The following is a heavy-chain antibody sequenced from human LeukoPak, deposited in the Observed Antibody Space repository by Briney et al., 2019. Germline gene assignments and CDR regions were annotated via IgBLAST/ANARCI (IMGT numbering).Heavy chain of an antibody. D-gene: IGHD4-11*01. Sequence: ASVKVSCKASGYTFTGYYMHWVRQAAGQGLEWMGWINPNSGGTNYAQKFHGRVTVTRDTSINTAYMELSRLRFDDTAVYYYARWYDYSNYFDYWGQGTLVIVSS. J-gene: IGHJ4*02. V-gene: IGHV1-2*02. CDR2: INPNSGGT. CDR1: GYTFTGYY. CDR3: ARWYDYSNYFDY.